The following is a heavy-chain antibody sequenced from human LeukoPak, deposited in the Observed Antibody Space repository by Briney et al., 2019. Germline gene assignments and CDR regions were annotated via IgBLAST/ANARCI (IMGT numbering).Heavy chain of an antibody. CDR1: GFTFGDYG. CDR3: ARGVGSSGWYPMGY. Sequence: GGSLRLSCAASGFTFGDYGMSWVRQAPGKGLEWVSGINWNGGSTGYADSVKGRFTVSRDNAKNSLYLQMSSLRAEDTALYYCARGVGSSGWYPMGYWGQGTLVTVSS. V-gene: IGHV3-20*04. D-gene: IGHD6-19*01. CDR2: INWNGGST. J-gene: IGHJ4*02.